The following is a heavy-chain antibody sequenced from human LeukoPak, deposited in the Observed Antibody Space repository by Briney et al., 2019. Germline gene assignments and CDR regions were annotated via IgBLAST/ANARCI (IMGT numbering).Heavy chain of an antibody. CDR1: GGSISSGGYY. V-gene: IGHV4-30-2*01. CDR2: IYHSGST. D-gene: IGHD5-18*01. J-gene: IGHJ4*02. CDR3: AREDSYGLLDY. Sequence: SQTLSLTCTVSGGSISSGGYYWSWIRQPPGKGLEWIGYIYHSGSTYYNPSLKSRVTISVDRSKNQFSLKLSSVTAADTAVYYCAREDSYGLLDYWGQGTLVTVSS.